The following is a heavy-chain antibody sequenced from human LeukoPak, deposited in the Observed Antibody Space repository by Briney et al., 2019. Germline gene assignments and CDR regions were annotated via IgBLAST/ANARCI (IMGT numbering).Heavy chain of an antibody. V-gene: IGHV1-18*01. D-gene: IGHD3-22*01. J-gene: IGHJ5*02. CDR3: ARAMYYYDSSGYYYNWFDP. Sequence: ASVKVSCKASGYTFTSYGISWVRQAPGQGLEWMGWISAYSGNTNYAQKLQGRVTMTTDTSTSTAYMELRSLRSDDTAVYYCARAMYYYDSSGYYYNWFDPWGQGTLVTVSS. CDR2: ISAYSGNT. CDR1: GYTFTSYG.